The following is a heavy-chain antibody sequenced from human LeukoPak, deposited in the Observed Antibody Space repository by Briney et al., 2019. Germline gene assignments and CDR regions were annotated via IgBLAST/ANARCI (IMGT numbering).Heavy chain of an antibody. Sequence: GRSLRLSCAASGFTFSSYGMHWVRQAPGKGLEWVAVIRYDGSNKYYADSVKGRFTISRDNSKNTLYLQMNSLRAEDTAVYYCARDRPPYSSSWYPHYWGQGTLVTVSS. CDR3: ARDRPPYSSSWYPHY. CDR1: GFTFSSYG. V-gene: IGHV3-33*08. D-gene: IGHD6-13*01. J-gene: IGHJ4*02. CDR2: IRYDGSNK.